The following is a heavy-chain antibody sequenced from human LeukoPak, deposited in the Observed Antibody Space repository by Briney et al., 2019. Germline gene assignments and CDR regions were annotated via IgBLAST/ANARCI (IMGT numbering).Heavy chain of an antibody. CDR3: ARRLQHDYSIG. V-gene: IGHV4-39*01. CDR1: GGSISSSSYY. D-gene: IGHD4-11*01. CDR2: IYYSGST. Sequence: SETLSLTCTVSGGSISSSSYYWGWIRQPPGKGLEWIGSIYYSGSTYYNPSLKSRVTISVDTSKNQFSLKLSSVTAADTAVYYCARRLQHDYSIGWGQGTLVTVSS. J-gene: IGHJ4*02.